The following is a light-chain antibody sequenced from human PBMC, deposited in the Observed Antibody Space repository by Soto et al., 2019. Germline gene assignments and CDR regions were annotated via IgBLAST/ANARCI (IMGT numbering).Light chain of an antibody. J-gene: IGLJ2*01. CDR3: SSLTSSGSII. CDR2: EVT. Sequence: QSALTQPASVSGSPGQSITISCTGTSSDVGGYNFVSWYQQHPGKAPKLLIYEVTNRPSGVFNRFSGAKSDNTAALTISGLQAEDEADYYCSSLTSSGSIIFGGGTKVTVL. V-gene: IGLV2-14*01. CDR1: SSDVGGYNF.